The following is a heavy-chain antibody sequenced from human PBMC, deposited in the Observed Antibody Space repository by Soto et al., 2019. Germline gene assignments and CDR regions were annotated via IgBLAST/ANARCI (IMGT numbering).Heavy chain of an antibody. CDR2: VSGSGNTQ. CDR3: ARDPKSGNQKLSFDY. Sequence: EVQLVESGGNLVQPGGSLRLSCVASGFSFRSYSMNWVRQAPGKGPEWVAYVSGSGNTQYYADSVKGRFTISRDNAMQSLYLQLNSLRDEDTAVYYCARDPKSGNQKLSFDYWGQGALVTVSS. CDR1: GFSFRSYS. D-gene: IGHD1-26*01. V-gene: IGHV3-48*02. J-gene: IGHJ4*02.